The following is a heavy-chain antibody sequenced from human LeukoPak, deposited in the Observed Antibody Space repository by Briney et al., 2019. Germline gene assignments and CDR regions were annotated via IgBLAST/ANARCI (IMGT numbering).Heavy chain of an antibody. D-gene: IGHD4-17*01. Sequence: GGSLRLSCAASGFSFSSDAMSWVRQSPGKGLEWVSAISGRGVNIYNADSVKGRFTISRDISRTTLYLQMNSLRAEDTALYYCAKAAYGDYVNWFDPWGQGTLVTVSS. CDR2: ISGRGVNI. J-gene: IGHJ5*02. V-gene: IGHV3-23*01. CDR1: GFSFSSDA. CDR3: AKAAYGDYVNWFDP.